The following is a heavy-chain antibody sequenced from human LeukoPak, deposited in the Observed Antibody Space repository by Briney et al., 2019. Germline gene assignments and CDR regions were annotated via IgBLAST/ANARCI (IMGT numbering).Heavy chain of an antibody. CDR3: ARANNIVVVPAALNYYYYMDV. CDR1: GGSFSGYY. Sequence: SETLSLTCAVYGGSFSGYYWSWIRQPPGKGLEWIGEINHSGSTNYNPSLKSRVTISVDTSKNQFSLKLSSVTAADTAVYYCARANNIVVVPAALNYYYYMDVWGKGTTVTVSS. CDR2: INHSGST. V-gene: IGHV4-34*01. D-gene: IGHD2-2*01. J-gene: IGHJ6*03.